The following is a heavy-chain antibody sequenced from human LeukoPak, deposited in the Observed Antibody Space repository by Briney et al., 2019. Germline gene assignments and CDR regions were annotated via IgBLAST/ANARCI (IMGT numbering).Heavy chain of an antibody. V-gene: IGHV4-61*02. CDR2: IYTSGST. Sequence: SETLSLTCTVSGGSISSGSYYWSWIQQPAGKGLEWIGRIYTSGSTNYNPSLKSRVTISVDTSKNQFSLKLSSVTAADTAVYYCARGYSGYAIDYWGQGTLVTVSS. CDR1: GGSISSGSYY. CDR3: ARGYSGYAIDY. D-gene: IGHD5-12*01. J-gene: IGHJ4*02.